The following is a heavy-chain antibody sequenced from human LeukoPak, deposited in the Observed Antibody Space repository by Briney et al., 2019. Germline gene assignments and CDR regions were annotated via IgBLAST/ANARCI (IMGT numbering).Heavy chain of an antibody. CDR1: GGSISSHY. J-gene: IGHJ5*02. V-gene: IGHV4-59*11. CDR2: IYDSGST. CDR3: ARAAGLAEFDP. D-gene: IGHD6-13*01. Sequence: AETLSLTCTVSGGSISSHYWSWIRQPPGKGLEWIGYIYDSGSTNYNPSLKSRVTISVDTSKNQFSLKLSSVTAADTAVYYCARAAGLAEFDPWGEGPLVTVS.